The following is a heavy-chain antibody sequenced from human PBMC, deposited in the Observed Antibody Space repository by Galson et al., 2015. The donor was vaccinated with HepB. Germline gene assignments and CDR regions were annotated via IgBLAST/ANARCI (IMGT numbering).Heavy chain of an antibody. D-gene: IGHD6-19*01. CDR3: ARAGWDI. J-gene: IGHJ3*02. CDR1: GFTFSSYA. Sequence: SLRLSCAASGFTFSSYAMHWVRQAPGKGLEWVAVISYDGSNKYYADSVKGRFTISRDNSKNTLYLQMNSLRAEDTAVYYCARAGWDIWGQGTMVTVSS. V-gene: IGHV3-30*04. CDR2: ISYDGSNK.